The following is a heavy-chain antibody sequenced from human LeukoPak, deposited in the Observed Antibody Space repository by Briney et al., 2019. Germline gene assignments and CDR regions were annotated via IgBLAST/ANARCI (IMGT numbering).Heavy chain of an antibody. V-gene: IGHV4-30-4*01. CDR3: ARDSSGYGLNDY. Sequence: SETPSLTCTVSGGSIISGDYYWSWIRQAPGKGLEWIGYIHSSGSTYYNPSLKSRVTISVGTSRNQISLKLTSVTAADTAVYYCARDSSGYGLNDYWGQGTLVTVS. CDR1: GGSIISGDYY. CDR2: IHSSGST. J-gene: IGHJ4*02. D-gene: IGHD5-12*01.